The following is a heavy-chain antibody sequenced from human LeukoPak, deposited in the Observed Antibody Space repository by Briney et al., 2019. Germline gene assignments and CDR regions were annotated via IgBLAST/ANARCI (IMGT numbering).Heavy chain of an antibody. D-gene: IGHD2-15*01. CDR3: ARDGRGGGSTYYWFDP. V-gene: IGHV4-30-4*01. J-gene: IGHJ5*02. CDR1: GGSINSGDYY. Sequence: SGTLSLTCTVSGGSINSGDYYWSWIRQPPGEGLEWIGSIYNSGSSYYNSSLKSRVTISVDTSKNQFSLKLSSVTAADTAVYYCARDGRGGGSTYYWFDPWGQGTLVTVSS. CDR2: IYNSGSS.